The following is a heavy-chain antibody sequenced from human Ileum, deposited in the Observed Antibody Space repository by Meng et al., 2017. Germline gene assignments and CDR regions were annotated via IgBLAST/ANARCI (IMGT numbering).Heavy chain of an antibody. CDR1: GGSFVSGGYY. Sequence: VTMQVAGPGLVYPSQTLSLTFTCSGGSFVSGGYYWSWIRQHPGNGLEWIGYIYYSGSTYYNPSLKSLVTISVDTSKNQFSLKLSSVTAADTAVYYRARVEGVGDAFDIWGQGTMVTVSS. J-gene: IGHJ3*02. CDR3: ARVEGVGDAFDI. V-gene: IGHV4-31*01. CDR2: IYYSGST. D-gene: IGHD2-15*01.